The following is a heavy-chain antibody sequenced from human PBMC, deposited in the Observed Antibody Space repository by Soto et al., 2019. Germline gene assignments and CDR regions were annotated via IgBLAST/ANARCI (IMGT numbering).Heavy chain of an antibody. V-gene: IGHV1-18*01. J-gene: IGHJ4*02. CDR1: GYSFTSYG. CDR3: ARDTAMALPDA. Sequence: QVQLVQSGAEVKKPGASVKVSCKASGYSFTSYGITWVRQAPGQGLEWMGWISAHNGNTKYAQKLQGRVTMTTDTSTSTAYMEVRSLRSDDTAVYYCARDTAMALPDAWGQGTLVTVSS. CDR2: ISAHNGNT. D-gene: IGHD5-18*01.